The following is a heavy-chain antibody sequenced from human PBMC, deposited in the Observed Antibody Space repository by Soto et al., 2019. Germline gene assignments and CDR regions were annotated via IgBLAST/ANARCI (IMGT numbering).Heavy chain of an antibody. CDR3: AHSTLRPGYCSSTSCYLDEFDP. D-gene: IGHD2-2*01. CDR2: IYWDDDK. CDR1: GFSLSTSGVG. Sequence: SGPTLVNPTQTLTLTCTFSGFSLSTSGVGVGWIRQPPGKALEWLALIYWDDDKRYSPSLKSRLTITKDTSKNQVVLTMTNMDPVDTATYYCAHSTLRPGYCSSTSCYLDEFDPWGQGTLVTVSS. J-gene: IGHJ5*02. V-gene: IGHV2-5*02.